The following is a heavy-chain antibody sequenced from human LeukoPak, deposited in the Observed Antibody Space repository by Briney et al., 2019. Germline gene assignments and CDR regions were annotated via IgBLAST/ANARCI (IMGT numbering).Heavy chain of an antibody. J-gene: IGHJ4*02. V-gene: IGHV1-18*01. CDR2: ISAYNGNT. CDR1: GYTFTRYG. CDR3: ATRYCSGGSCRYDY. D-gene: IGHD2-15*01. Sequence: GAPEKVSCKASGYTFTRYGISWVRQAPGQGLEWMGWISAYNGNTNYAQKLQGRVTMTTDTSTSTAYMELRSLRSDDTAVYYCATRYCSGGSCRYDYWGQGTLVTVSS.